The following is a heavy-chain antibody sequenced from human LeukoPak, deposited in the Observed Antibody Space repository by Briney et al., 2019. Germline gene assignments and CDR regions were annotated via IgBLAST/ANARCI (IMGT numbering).Heavy chain of an antibody. CDR1: GGSISSYY. CDR3: ARVTMVRGKICGMDV. CDR2: IYYSGST. J-gene: IGHJ6*02. D-gene: IGHD3-10*01. V-gene: IGHV4-59*01. Sequence: PSETLSLTCTVSGGSISSYYWSWIRQPPGKGLEWIGYIYYSGSTNYNPSLKSRVTISVDTSKNQFSLKLSSMTAADTAVYYCARVTMVRGKICGMDVWGQGTTVTVSS.